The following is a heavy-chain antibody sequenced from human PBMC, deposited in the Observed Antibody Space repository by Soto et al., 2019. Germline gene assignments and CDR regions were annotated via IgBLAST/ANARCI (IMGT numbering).Heavy chain of an antibody. D-gene: IGHD2-21*02. CDR3: ATLQGGDSIRR. CDR2: ISYDGSNK. CDR1: GFTFSSYG. J-gene: IGHJ4*02. Sequence: QVQLVESGGGVVQPGRSLRLSCAASGFTFSSYGMHWVRQAPGKGLEWVAVISYDGSNKYYADSVKGRFTISRDNSKNPLYLQMNSLRAEDTAVYYCATLQGGDSIRRWGQGTLVTVSS. V-gene: IGHV3-30*03.